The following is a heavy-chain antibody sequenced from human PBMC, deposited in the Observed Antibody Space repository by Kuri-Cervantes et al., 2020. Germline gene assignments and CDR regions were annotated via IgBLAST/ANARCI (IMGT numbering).Heavy chain of an antibody. CDR1: GYTFTGYY. D-gene: IGHD6-13*01. CDR2: INPNSGGT. CDR3: ARRAIAAAGTGAFDI. Sequence: ASVKVSCKASGYTFTGYYMHWVRQAPGQGLEWMGWINPNSGGTNYAQKFQGWVTMTRDTSISTAYMELSRLRSDDTAVYYCARRAIAAAGTGAFDIWGQGTMVTDSS. J-gene: IGHJ3*02. V-gene: IGHV1-2*04.